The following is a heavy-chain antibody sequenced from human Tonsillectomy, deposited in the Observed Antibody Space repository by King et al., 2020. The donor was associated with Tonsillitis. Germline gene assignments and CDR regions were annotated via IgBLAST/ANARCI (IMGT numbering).Heavy chain of an antibody. Sequence: QLQESGPGLVKPSETLSLTCTVSGGSISSSSYYWGWIRQPPGKGLEWIGSIYYSGSTYYTPSLKSRVTISVDTSKNQFSLKLSSVTAADTAVYYCASLSRSSFLFDYWGQGTLVTVSS. CDR3: ASLSRSSFLFDY. J-gene: IGHJ4*02. CDR1: GGSISSSSYY. V-gene: IGHV4-39*01. D-gene: IGHD2-15*01. CDR2: IYYSGST.